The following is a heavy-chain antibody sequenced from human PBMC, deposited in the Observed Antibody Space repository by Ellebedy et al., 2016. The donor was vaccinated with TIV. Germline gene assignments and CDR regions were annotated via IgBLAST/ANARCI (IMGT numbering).Heavy chain of an antibody. CDR3: GSGNTLAGTGGY. CDR2: IKQDGSEK. CDR1: GFTFSTYW. Sequence: GESLKISCAASGFTFSTYWMSWVRQAPGKGLEGVANIKQDGSEKYYVDSVKGRFTISRDNAKNSLSLQMISLRAEDTAVYYCGSGNTLAGTGGYWGQGTLVTVSS. V-gene: IGHV3-7*01. D-gene: IGHD6-19*01. J-gene: IGHJ4*02.